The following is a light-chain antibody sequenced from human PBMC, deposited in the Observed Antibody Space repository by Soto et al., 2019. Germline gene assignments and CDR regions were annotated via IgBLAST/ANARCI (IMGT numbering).Light chain of an antibody. CDR1: QSVSSN. CDR2: GAS. Sequence: EIVCTQSPGTLSLSPGESATLSCRASQSVSSNLAWYQQKPGQAPRLLIYGASTRATGIPARFSGSGSGTEFTLTISSLQSEDFAVYYCQQYNTWTFGQGTKVDIK. J-gene: IGKJ1*01. V-gene: IGKV3-15*01. CDR3: QQYNTWT.